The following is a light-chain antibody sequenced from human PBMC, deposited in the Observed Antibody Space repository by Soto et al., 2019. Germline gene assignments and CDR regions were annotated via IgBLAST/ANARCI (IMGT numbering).Light chain of an antibody. J-gene: IGLJ1*01. CDR1: SFNIGSNY. CDR3: AAWDDSLSVV. CDR2: RNN. V-gene: IGLV1-47*01. Sequence: QSVLNQPPSASGTPGQRVTISCSGSSFNIGSNYVFWYQHLPGTAPKLLIYRNNQRPSGVPDRFSGSKSGTSASLAISGLRSVDEADYYCAAWDDSLSVVFGTGTKVTVL.